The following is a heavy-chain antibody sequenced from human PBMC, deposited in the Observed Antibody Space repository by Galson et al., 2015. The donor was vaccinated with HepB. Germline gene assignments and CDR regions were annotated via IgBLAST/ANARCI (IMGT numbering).Heavy chain of an antibody. CDR3: AKNKGAGPHYNYCMDV. Sequence: SLRLSCAASGLTFSSFAMSWPRQAPGKGLEWVSMIVGSGTGTQYADSVQGRFTISRDNSKNTLYLHMDSLRGEDPAVYYCAKNKGAGPHYNYCMDVWGKGTTVTVSS. J-gene: IGHJ6*03. D-gene: IGHD1-26*01. CDR1: GLTFSSFA. CDR2: IVGSGTGT. V-gene: IGHV3-23*01.